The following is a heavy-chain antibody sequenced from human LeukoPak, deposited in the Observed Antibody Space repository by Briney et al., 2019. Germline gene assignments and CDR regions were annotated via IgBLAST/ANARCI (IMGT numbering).Heavy chain of an antibody. CDR3: ARDLKYFYDGSNY. D-gene: IGHD3-22*01. J-gene: IGHJ4*02. V-gene: IGHV3-30*04. CDR2: VSYDGNNK. Sequence: PGGSLRLSCAASGFTFSNSAVLWVRLAPGQGLEWVATVSYDGNNKYYADSVKGRFTISRDNSKNTLYLQMNSLRAEDTAMLYCARDLKYFYDGSNYWGQGTLVTVSS. CDR1: GFTFSNSA.